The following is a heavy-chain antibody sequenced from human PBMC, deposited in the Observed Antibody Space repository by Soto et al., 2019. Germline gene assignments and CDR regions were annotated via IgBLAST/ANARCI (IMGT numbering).Heavy chain of an antibody. CDR2: ISAYNGNT. D-gene: IGHD3-9*01. CDR3: ASSNYDILTGYPSAEYFQH. J-gene: IGHJ1*01. V-gene: IGHV1-18*01. CDR1: GYAFTSYG. Sequence: ASVKVSCKASGYAFTSYGISWVRQAPGQGLEWMGWISAYNGNTNYAQKLQGRVTMTTDTSTSTAYMELRSLRSDDTAVYYCASSNYDILTGYPSAEYFQHWGQGTLVTVSS.